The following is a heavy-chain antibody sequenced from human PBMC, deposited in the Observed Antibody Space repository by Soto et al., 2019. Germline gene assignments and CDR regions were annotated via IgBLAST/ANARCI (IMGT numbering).Heavy chain of an antibody. D-gene: IGHD6-19*01. CDR3: ARDRRYSSGWYFDY. CDR2: ISYDGSNK. J-gene: IGHJ4*02. CDR1: GFTFSSYA. V-gene: IGHV3-30-3*01. Sequence: GGSLRLSCAASGFTFSSYAMHWVRQAPGKGLEWVAVISYDGSNKYYADSVKGRFTISRDNSKNTLYLQMNSLRAEDTAVYYCARDRRYSSGWYFDYWGQGTLVTV.